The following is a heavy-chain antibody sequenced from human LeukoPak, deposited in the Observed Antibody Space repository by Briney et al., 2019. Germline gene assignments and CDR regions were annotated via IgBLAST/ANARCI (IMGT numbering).Heavy chain of an antibody. D-gene: IGHD3-16*01. Sequence: SQTLSLTRTVSGGSISSGGYYWSWIRQHPGKGLEWIGYIYYSGSTYYNPSLKSRVTISVDTSKNQFSLKLSSVTAADTAVYYCAGVKRRLWDYWGQGTLVTVSS. CDR2: IYYSGST. CDR1: GGSISSGGYY. J-gene: IGHJ4*02. V-gene: IGHV4-31*03. CDR3: AGVKRRLWDY.